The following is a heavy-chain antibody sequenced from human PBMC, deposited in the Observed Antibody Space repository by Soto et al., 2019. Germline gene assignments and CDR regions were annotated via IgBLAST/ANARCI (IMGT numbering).Heavy chain of an antibody. V-gene: IGHV4-59*08. D-gene: IGHD6-13*01. Sequence: SETLSLTCTVSGDSISNYYWSWIRQPPGKGLEWIGYIYYSGSTNYNPSLKSRVTISVDTSKNQFSLKLSSVTAADTAVYYCARHLWVGSSWYLGALDIWGQGTMVTVSS. CDR3: ARHLWVGSSWYLGALDI. CDR1: GDSISNYY. CDR2: IYYSGST. J-gene: IGHJ3*02.